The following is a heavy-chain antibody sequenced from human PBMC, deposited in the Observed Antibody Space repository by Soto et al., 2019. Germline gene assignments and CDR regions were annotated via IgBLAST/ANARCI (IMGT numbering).Heavy chain of an antibody. CDR2: INWNGGST. Sequence: PGGSLRLSCAASRFTFDDYGMSWVRQAPGKGLEWVSGINWNGGSTGYADSVKGRFTISRDNAKNSLYLQMNSLRAEDTALYHCARDSHFYGDYVDAFDIWGQGTMVTVSS. CDR3: ARDSHFYGDYVDAFDI. J-gene: IGHJ3*02. D-gene: IGHD4-17*01. V-gene: IGHV3-20*01. CDR1: RFTFDDYG.